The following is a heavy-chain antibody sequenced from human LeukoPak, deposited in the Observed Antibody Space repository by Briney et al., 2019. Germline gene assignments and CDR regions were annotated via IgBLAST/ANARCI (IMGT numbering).Heavy chain of an antibody. V-gene: IGHV3-23*01. J-gene: IGHJ5*02. CDR2: IRGSGGGT. CDR1: VFTFSLSA. D-gene: IGHD1-26*01. CDR3: AKGAGTVARRLNWFDP. Sequence: LGRSLSLSRAASVFTFSLSAMSGVRRAPGKGVEGGSSIRGSGGGTYSTDSAKGGFTICRDTSKKALYMQMNSLRVEVTAVYYCAKGAGTVARRLNWFDPWGQGTLVTVSS.